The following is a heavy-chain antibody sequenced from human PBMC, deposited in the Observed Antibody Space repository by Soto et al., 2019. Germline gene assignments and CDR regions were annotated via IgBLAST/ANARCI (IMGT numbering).Heavy chain of an antibody. V-gene: IGHV4-34*01. D-gene: IGHD2-2*01. CDR3: ARGGIVVVPVAFYMDV. CDR1: GGAFSGYY. J-gene: IGHJ6*03. CDR2: INHSGST. Sequence: SETLSLTCAVYGGAFSGYYWSWIRQPPGKGLEWIGEINHSGSTNYNPSLKSRVTISVDTSKNQFSLKLSSVTAADTAVYYCARGGIVVVPVAFYMDVWGKGTTVTVSS.